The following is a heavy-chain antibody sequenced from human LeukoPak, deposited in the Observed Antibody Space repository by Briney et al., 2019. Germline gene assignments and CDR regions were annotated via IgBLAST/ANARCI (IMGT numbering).Heavy chain of an antibody. V-gene: IGHV4-59*01. J-gene: IGHJ4*02. CDR1: GGSISSYY. Sequence: PSETLSLTCTVSGGSISSYYWSWIRQPPGRGLEWIGYIYYSGSTNYNPSLKSRVTISVDTSKKQFSLKLSSVTAADTAVYYCARGPYSSSWSFDYWGQGTLVTVSS. CDR3: ARGPYSSSWSFDY. D-gene: IGHD6-13*01. CDR2: IYYSGST.